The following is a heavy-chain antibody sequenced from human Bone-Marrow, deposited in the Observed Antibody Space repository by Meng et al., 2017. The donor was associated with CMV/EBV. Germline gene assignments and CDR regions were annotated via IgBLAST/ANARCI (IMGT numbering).Heavy chain of an antibody. CDR1: GGTFSSYA. D-gene: IGHD2-2*01. V-gene: IGHV1-69*05. J-gene: IGHJ3*02. Sequence: SVKVSCKASGGTFSSYAISWVRQAPGQGLEWMGGIIPIFGSANYAQKFQGRVTITTDESTSTAYMELSSLSSEDTAVYYCAREGGGYCSSTSCYAFDIWGQGTMVTVSS. CDR3: AREGGGYCSSTSCYAFDI. CDR2: IIPIFGSA.